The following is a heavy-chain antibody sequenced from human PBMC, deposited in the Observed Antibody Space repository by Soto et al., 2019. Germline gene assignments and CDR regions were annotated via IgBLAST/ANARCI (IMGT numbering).Heavy chain of an antibody. D-gene: IGHD5-12*01. Sequence: SSETLSLTCSVSGDSISSYYWSWIRQPPGKGLEWIGYIYYSGSTNYNPSFKSRVTISVDTPKNQLSLKLTSVTAADTAVYYCARGVATIGPWGQGTLVTVSS. V-gene: IGHV4-59*01. CDR2: IYYSGST. CDR3: ARGVATIGP. J-gene: IGHJ5*02. CDR1: GDSISSYY.